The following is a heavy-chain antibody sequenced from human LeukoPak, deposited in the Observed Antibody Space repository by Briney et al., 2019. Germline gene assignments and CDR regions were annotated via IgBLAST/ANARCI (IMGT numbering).Heavy chain of an antibody. Sequence: SETLSHTCTASGGSISSYYWSWIRQPPGKGLEWIGYISYSGNTNYNPSLKSRVTISVDTSKNQFSLKLSSVTAADTAVYYCVRERGYSAFDIWGQGTMVTVSS. J-gene: IGHJ3*02. D-gene: IGHD5-12*01. CDR1: GGSISSYY. CDR3: VRERGYSAFDI. CDR2: ISYSGNT. V-gene: IGHV4-59*01.